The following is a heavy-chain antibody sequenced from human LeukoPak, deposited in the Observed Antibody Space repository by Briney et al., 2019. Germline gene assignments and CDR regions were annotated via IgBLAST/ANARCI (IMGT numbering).Heavy chain of an antibody. Sequence: GGSLRLSCAASGFTFSSYAMSWVRQAPGKGLEWVSGIGGSGNNTYYADSVKGRFTISRDNSKNTLYLQMNSLRAEDTAVYYCARKAGYYYGSGDHRGQGTLVTVSS. CDR2: IGGSGNNT. J-gene: IGHJ4*02. CDR3: ARKAGYYYGSGDH. D-gene: IGHD3-10*01. CDR1: GFTFSSYA. V-gene: IGHV3-23*01.